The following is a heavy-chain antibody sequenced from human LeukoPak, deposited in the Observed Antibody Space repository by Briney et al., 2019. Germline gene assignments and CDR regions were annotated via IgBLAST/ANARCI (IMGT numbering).Heavy chain of an antibody. CDR3: ARDLGVPYYDILTGYWLTYGMDV. V-gene: IGHV1-69*04. J-gene: IGHJ6*02. Sequence: ASVNVSCKASGGTFSSYAISWVRQAPGQGLEWMGRIIPNLGIANYAQKSQGRVTITAEKCTSTAYMELSSLRSEDMAVYYCARDLGVPYYDILTGYWLTYGMDVWGQGTTVTVSS. CDR2: IIPNLGIA. CDR1: GGTFSSYA. D-gene: IGHD3-9*01.